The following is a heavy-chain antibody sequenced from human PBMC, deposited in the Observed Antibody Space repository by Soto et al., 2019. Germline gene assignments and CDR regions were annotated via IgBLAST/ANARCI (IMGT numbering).Heavy chain of an antibody. J-gene: IGHJ4*02. CDR3: AKEQTTGAHYGLEY. D-gene: IGHD2-8*02. CDR2: ITGSSDYT. Sequence: SLRLSCAASGLIFCFYAMTWARQAPGKGLQWVSSITGSSDYTSYIASVKGRFTISRDNSKNTLYLQMNSLRAEDTAVYFCAKEQTTGAHYGLEYCSQRTLVTVSS. CDR1: GLIFCFYA. V-gene: IGHV3-23*01.